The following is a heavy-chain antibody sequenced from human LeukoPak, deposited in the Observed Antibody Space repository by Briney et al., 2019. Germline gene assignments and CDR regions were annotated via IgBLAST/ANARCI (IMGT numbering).Heavy chain of an antibody. J-gene: IGHJ5*02. CDR2: INHSGST. Sequence: SETLSLTCAVYGGSFSGYYWSWIRQPPGKGLEWIGEINHSGSTNYNPSLKSRVTISVDTSKNQFSLKLSSVTAADTAVYYCARSWPVIVVVVAAHRGGWFDPWGQGTLVTVSS. CDR3: ARSWPVIVVVVAAHRGGWFDP. CDR1: GGSFSGYY. D-gene: IGHD2-15*01. V-gene: IGHV4-34*01.